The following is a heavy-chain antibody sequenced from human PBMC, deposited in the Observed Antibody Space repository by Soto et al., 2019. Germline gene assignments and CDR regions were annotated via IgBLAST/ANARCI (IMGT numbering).Heavy chain of an antibody. J-gene: IGHJ4*02. V-gene: IGHV1-69*02. CDR3: ARASYVDTAMVATYANDY. Sequence: QVQLVQSGAEVKKPGSSVKVSCKASGGTFSSYTISWVRQAPGQGLEWMGRIIPILGIANYAQKFQGRVTITADKSTSTAYMELSSRRSEDTAVYYCARASYVDTAMVATYANDYWGQGTLVTVSS. CDR2: IIPILGIA. CDR1: GGTFSSYT. D-gene: IGHD5-18*01.